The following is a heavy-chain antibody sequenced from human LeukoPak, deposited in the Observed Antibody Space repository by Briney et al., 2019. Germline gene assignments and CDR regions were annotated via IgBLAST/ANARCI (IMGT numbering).Heavy chain of an antibody. CDR2: ITSSGSSV. D-gene: IGHD5-24*01. Sequence: GGSLRLSCAASGFTFSDYFMSWIRQAPGKGLEWVSYITSSGSSVGHADSVKGRFTISRDNAKNSLYLQMNSLRAEDTAVYYCARGGLGDGYNRPIDYWGQGTLVTVSS. J-gene: IGHJ4*02. V-gene: IGHV3-11*01. CDR1: GFTFSDYF. CDR3: ARGGLGDGYNRPIDY.